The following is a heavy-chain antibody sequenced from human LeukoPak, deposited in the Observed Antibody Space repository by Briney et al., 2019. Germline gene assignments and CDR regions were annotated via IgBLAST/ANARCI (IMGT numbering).Heavy chain of an antibody. CDR3: ARPAARHYYYYYYMDV. CDR1: GGSISSSSYY. D-gene: IGHD2-2*01. CDR2: INHSGST. Sequence: SETLSLTCTVSGGSISSSSYYWSWIRQPPGKGLEWIGEINHSGSTNYNPSLKSRVTISVDTSKNQFSLKLSSVTAADTAVYYCARPAARHYYYYYYMDVWGKGTTVTISS. V-gene: IGHV4-39*07. J-gene: IGHJ6*03.